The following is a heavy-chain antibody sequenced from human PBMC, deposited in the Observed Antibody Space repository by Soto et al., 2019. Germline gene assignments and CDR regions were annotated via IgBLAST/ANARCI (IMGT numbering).Heavy chain of an antibody. V-gene: IGHV4-39*01. CDR3: ARHRGPMVRGVITNWFDP. D-gene: IGHD3-10*01. CDR1: GGSISSSSYY. Sequence: SETLSLTCTVSGGSISSSSYYWGWIRQPPGKGLEWIGSIYYSGSTYYNPSLKSRVTISVDTSKNQFSLKLSSVTAADTAVHYCARHRGPMVRGVITNWFDPWGQGTLVTV. CDR2: IYYSGST. J-gene: IGHJ5*02.